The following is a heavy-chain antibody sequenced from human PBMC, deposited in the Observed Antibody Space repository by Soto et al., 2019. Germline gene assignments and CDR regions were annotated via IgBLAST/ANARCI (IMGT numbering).Heavy chain of an antibody. Sequence: ASVKVSCKVSGYTLTESSMHWVRQAPGKGLEWMGGFDPEDGETIYAQKFQGRVTMTEDTSTDTAYMELSSLRSEDTAVYYCATEAGVVEYSSRRDALYLDYWGQGTLVTVSS. CDR3: ATEAGVVEYSSRRDALYLDY. V-gene: IGHV1-24*01. CDR2: FDPEDGET. D-gene: IGHD6-13*01. J-gene: IGHJ4*02. CDR1: GYTLTESS.